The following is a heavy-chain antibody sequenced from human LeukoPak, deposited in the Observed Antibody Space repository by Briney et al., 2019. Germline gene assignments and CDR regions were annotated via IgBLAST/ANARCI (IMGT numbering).Heavy chain of an antibody. CDR3: AKEVGYSYVYVLDH. D-gene: IGHD5-18*01. V-gene: IGHV3-33*06. CDR1: GFTFSSYA. Sequence: GGSLRLSCAASGFTFSSYAMSWVRQAPGKGLEWVAVIWYDGSNKYYADSVKGRFTISRDNSKNTLYLQMNSRRAEDTAVYCCAKEVGYSYVYVLDHSGDGTPVTVSS. J-gene: IGHJ4*01. CDR2: IWYDGSNK.